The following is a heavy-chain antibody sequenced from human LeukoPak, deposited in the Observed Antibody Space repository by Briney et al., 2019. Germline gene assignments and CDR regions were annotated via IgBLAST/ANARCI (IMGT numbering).Heavy chain of an antibody. CDR3: ARDFSGVGDYVPYYYYGMDV. CDR2: IIPILGIA. J-gene: IGHJ6*02. Sequence: SVKVSCKASGGTFSSYAISWVRQAPGQGLEWMGRIIPILGIANYAQKFQGRVTITAEKSTSTAYMELSSLRSEDTAVYYCARDFSGVGDYVPYYYYGMDVWGQGTTVTVSS. CDR1: GGTFSSYA. D-gene: IGHD4-17*01. V-gene: IGHV1-69*04.